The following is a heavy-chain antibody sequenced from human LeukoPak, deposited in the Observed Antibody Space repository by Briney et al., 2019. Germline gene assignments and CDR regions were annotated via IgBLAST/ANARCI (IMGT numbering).Heavy chain of an antibody. D-gene: IGHD6-19*01. CDR3: AKGTEQWLVQGQIFDY. CDR1: GFTFGSYA. Sequence: GGSLRLSCAASGFTFGSYAMSWVRQAPGKGLEWVSAISGSGGSTYYADSVKGRFTISRDNSKNTLYLQMNSLRAEDTAVYYCAKGTEQWLVQGQIFDYWGQGTLVTVSS. V-gene: IGHV3-23*01. J-gene: IGHJ4*02. CDR2: ISGSGGST.